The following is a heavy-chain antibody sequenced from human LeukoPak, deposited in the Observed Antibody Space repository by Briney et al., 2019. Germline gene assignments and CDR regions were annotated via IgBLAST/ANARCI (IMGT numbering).Heavy chain of an antibody. CDR2: IYYSGST. J-gene: IGHJ4*02. D-gene: IGHD4-11*01. Sequence: PSETLSLTCTVSGGSISSSSYYWGWIRQPPGKGLEWIGSIYYSGSTYYNPSLKSRVTISVDTSKNQFSLKLSSVTAADTAVYYCARHRDYSGVYWGQGTLVTVSS. CDR3: ARHRDYSGVY. CDR1: GGSISSSSYY. V-gene: IGHV4-39*01.